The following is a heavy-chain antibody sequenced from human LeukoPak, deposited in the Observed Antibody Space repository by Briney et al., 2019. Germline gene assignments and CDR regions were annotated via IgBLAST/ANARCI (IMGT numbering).Heavy chain of an antibody. V-gene: IGHV1-46*01. D-gene: IGHD3-10*01. J-gene: IGHJ5*02. CDR2: INPSGGST. CDR1: GYTFTSYY. Sequence: ASVKVSCKASGYTFTSYYMHWVRQAPGQGLEWMGIINPSGGSTSYAQKFQGRVTMTRDTSTSTVYMELSSLRSEDTAVYYCARGQLFSSSGSGGWFDPWGQGTLVTVSS. CDR3: ARGQLFSSSGSGGWFDP.